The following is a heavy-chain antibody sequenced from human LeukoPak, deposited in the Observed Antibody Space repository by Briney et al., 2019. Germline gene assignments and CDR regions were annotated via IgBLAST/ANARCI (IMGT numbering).Heavy chain of an antibody. J-gene: IGHJ3*02. CDR2: IKQDGSEK. Sequence: GGSLRLSCAASGFTFSSYWMGWVRQAPGKGLEWVANIKQDGSEKYYVDSVKGRFTISRDNAKNSLYLQMNSLRAEDTAVYYCTTGVQFLEWALSWYAFDIWGQGTKVTVSP. V-gene: IGHV3-7*01. CDR3: TTGVQFLEWALSWYAFDI. CDR1: GFTFSSYW. D-gene: IGHD3-3*01.